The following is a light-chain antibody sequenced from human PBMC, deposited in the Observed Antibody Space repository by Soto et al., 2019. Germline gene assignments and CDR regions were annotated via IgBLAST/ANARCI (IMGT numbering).Light chain of an antibody. CDR3: QQYNSYDMWS. CDR2: GAS. J-gene: IGKJ1*01. CDR1: QGISKW. V-gene: IGKV1-5*01. Sequence: DIQMTQSPSTLSVSVGDRVTITCRASQGISKWLAWYQQKPGKAPKLLIYGASSLENGVPSRFSGSGSGTEFTLTISSLQPDDFATYFCQQYNSYDMWSFGQGTKVDLK.